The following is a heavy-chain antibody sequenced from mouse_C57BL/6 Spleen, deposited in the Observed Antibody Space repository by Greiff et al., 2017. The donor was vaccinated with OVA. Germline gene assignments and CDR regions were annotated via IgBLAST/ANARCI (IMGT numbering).Heavy chain of an antibody. Sequence: QVQLQQSGPELVKPGASVKISCKASGYAFSSSWMNWVKQWPGKGLEWIGRIYPGDGDNNSNGKFKGKATLTAVTSTSTAYMQLSSLTSEYAAVYFGARSVFITTGGDFDDRGQGTTLTVAA. V-gene: IGHV1-82*01. CDR3: ARSVFITTGGDFDD. CDR2: IYPGDGDN. J-gene: IGHJ2*01. CDR1: GYAFSSSW. D-gene: IGHD1-1*01.